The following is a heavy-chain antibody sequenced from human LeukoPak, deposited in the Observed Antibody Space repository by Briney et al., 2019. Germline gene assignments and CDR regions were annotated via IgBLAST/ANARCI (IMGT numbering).Heavy chain of an antibody. CDR3: AGKTVAGPDY. V-gene: IGHV4-38-2*02. Sequence: SGTLSLTCTVSGYSISSGYYWGWIRQPPGKGLEWIGSIYHSGSTYYNPSLKSRVTISVDTSKNQFSLKLSSVTAADTAVYYCAGKTVAGPDYWGQGTLVTVSS. CDR1: GYSISSGYY. D-gene: IGHD6-19*01. CDR2: IYHSGST. J-gene: IGHJ4*02.